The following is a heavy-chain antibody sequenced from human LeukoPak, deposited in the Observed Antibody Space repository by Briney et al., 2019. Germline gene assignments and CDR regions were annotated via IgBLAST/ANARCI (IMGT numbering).Heavy chain of an antibody. D-gene: IGHD3-9*01. V-gene: IGHV3-11*01. CDR1: GFTFRDYY. Sequence: PGGSLRLSCATSGFTFRDYYMSWIRQTPGKGLEWVSFISSSGSTIYYADSVEGRVTISRDNAKGSLYLQMNSLRAEDTAVYYCARGGYDVLTGYYVWGQGTLVTVSS. J-gene: IGHJ4*02. CDR2: ISSSGSTI. CDR3: ARGGYDVLTGYYV.